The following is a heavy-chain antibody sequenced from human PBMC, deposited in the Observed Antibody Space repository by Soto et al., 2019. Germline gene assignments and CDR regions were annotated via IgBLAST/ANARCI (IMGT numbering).Heavy chain of an antibody. J-gene: IGHJ4*02. V-gene: IGHV1-18*01. D-gene: IGHD6-19*01. CDR2: ISANNGNT. CDR1: GYTFTTFG. Sequence: ASVKVSCKASGYTFTTFGITWVRQAPGQGLEWVGWISANNGNTNYAQKLQGRVTMTTDTSTSTAYMELRSLRSDDTAVYYCAKGSSDWSRDFWGQGTLVTVSS. CDR3: AKGSSDWSRDF.